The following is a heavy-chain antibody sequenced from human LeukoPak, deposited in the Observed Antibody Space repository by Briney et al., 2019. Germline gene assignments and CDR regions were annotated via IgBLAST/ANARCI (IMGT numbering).Heavy chain of an antibody. CDR1: GFTFSDSY. D-gene: IGHD4-23*01. J-gene: IGHJ4*02. Sequence: GGSLRLSCAASGFTFSDSYVNWIRQAPGKGLEWFSYISSSSSHTNYADSVKGRFTISRDNAKNSLYLQMNSLRAEDTAVYYCARGGGYYFDYWGQGTLVTVSS. V-gene: IGHV3-11*06. CDR2: ISSSSSHT. CDR3: ARGGGYYFDY.